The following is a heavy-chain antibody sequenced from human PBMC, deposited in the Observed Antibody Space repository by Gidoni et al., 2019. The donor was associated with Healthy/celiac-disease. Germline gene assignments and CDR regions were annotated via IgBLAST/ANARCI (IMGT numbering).Heavy chain of an antibody. CDR3: ARATITMVRGVIVRGRWFDP. CDR2: INHSGST. CDR1: GGSFSGYD. J-gene: IGHJ5*02. Sequence: QVQLQQWGAGLLKPSETLSRTCAVHGGSFSGYDWSWIRQPPGKGLEWIGEINHSGSTNYNPSLKRRVTISVDTSKNQFSLKLSSVTAADTAVYYCARATITMVRGVIVRGRWFDPWGQGTLVTVSS. D-gene: IGHD3-10*01. V-gene: IGHV4-34*01.